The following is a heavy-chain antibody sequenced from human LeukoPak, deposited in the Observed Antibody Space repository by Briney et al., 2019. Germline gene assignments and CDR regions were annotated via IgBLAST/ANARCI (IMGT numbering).Heavy chain of an antibody. CDR2: ISSSGSTI. CDR1: GFTFSSYE. D-gene: IGHD3-22*01. J-gene: IGHJ6*03. CDR3: AKNYDSSGRYYYYMDV. Sequence: GGSLRLSCAASGFTFSSYEMNWVRQAPGKGLEWVSHISSSGSTIYYADSVKGRFTISRDNSKNSLYLQMNSLRTEDTALYYCAKNYDSSGRYYYYMDVWGKGTTVTVSS. V-gene: IGHV3-48*03.